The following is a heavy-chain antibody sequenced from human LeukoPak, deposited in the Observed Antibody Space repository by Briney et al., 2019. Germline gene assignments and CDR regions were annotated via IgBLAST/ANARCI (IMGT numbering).Heavy chain of an antibody. CDR3: AREARGYCSSTSCYSRNAFDI. CDR1: GYTFTSYD. V-gene: IGHV1-8*01. CDR2: MNPNSGNT. D-gene: IGHD2-2*02. Sequence: GASVKVSCKAPGYTFTSYDINWVRQATGQGLEWMGWMNPNSGNTGYAQRFQGRVTMTRNTSISTAYMELSSLRSEDTAVYYCAREARGYCSSTSCYSRNAFDIWGQGTMVTVSS. J-gene: IGHJ3*02.